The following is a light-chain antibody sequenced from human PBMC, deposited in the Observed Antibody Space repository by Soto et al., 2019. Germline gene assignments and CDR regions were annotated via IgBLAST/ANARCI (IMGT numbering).Light chain of an antibody. CDR2: KAS. Sequence: DIQITQSPSTLSGSVGDRVTITCRASQTISSRLAWYQQKPGKAPKLLIYKASTLKSGVPSRFSGSGSGTEFTLTISSLQPDDFATYYCQHYNSYPEAFGQGTKVDIK. V-gene: IGKV1-5*03. CDR3: QHYNSYPEA. CDR1: QTISSR. J-gene: IGKJ1*01.